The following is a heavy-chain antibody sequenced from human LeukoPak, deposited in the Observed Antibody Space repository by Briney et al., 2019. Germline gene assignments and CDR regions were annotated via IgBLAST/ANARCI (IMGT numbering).Heavy chain of an antibody. J-gene: IGHJ4*02. Sequence: EASVKVSCKASGGTFSSYAISWVRQAPGQGLEWMGRIIPILGIANYAQKFQGRVTITADKSTSTAYMELSSLRSEDTAVYYCARDSAPSGLAAAGLFVYWGQGTLVTVSS. V-gene: IGHV1-69*04. CDR2: IIPILGIA. CDR1: GGTFSSYA. CDR3: ARDSAPSGLAAAGLFVY. D-gene: IGHD6-13*01.